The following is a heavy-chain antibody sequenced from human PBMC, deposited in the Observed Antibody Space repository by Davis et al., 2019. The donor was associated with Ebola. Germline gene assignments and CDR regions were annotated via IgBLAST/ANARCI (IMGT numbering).Heavy chain of an antibody. CDR3: ARETRGYSYGAMFYYYYGMDV. J-gene: IGHJ6*02. Sequence: PGGSLRLSCKASGYSFTSFWIGWVRQPPGQGLEWMGAILPGDSDTRYSPSFQGQVTISADKSIATAYLHWNSLKASDTAMYYCARETRGYSYGAMFYYYYGMDVWGQGTTVTVSS. V-gene: IGHV5-51*01. CDR2: ILPGDSDT. CDR1: GYSFTSFW. D-gene: IGHD5-18*01.